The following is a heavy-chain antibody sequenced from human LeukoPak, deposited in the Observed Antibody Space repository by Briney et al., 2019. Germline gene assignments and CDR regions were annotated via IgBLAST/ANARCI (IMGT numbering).Heavy chain of an antibody. V-gene: IGHV1-2*02. CDR1: GYTFTSYG. D-gene: IGHD3-3*01. CDR3: AKTRGLGVPLLPGDY. J-gene: IGHJ4*02. CDR2: INPNSGGT. Sequence: GASVKVSCKASGYTFTSYGISWVRQAPGQGLEWMAWINPNSGGTNYAQKFQGRVTMTRDTSISTAYMELSRLRSDDTAVYYCAKTRGLGVPLLPGDYWGQGTLVTVSS.